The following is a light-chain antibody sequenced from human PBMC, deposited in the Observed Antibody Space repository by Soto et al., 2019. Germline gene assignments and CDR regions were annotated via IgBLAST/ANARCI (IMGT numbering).Light chain of an antibody. J-gene: IGLJ2*01. CDR2: DVS. CDR1: SSDVGGYNY. CDR3: SSYTSINTVI. Sequence: QSALTQPASVSGSPGQSITISCTGTSSDVGGYNYVSWYQQHPGKAPKLLIYDVSNRPSGVSNRFSGSKSGNTASLTISGLQAEDEADFYCSSYTSINTVIFGGGTKLTVL. V-gene: IGLV2-14*01.